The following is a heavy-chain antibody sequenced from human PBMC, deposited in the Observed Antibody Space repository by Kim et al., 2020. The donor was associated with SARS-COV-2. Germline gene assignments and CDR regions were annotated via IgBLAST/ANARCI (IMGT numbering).Heavy chain of an antibody. CDR1: GGSISSSNW. D-gene: IGHD6-13*01. V-gene: IGHV4-4*02. J-gene: IGHJ6*03. Sequence: SETLSLTCAVSGGSISSSNWWSWVRQPPGKGLEWIGEIYHSGSTNYNPSLKSRVTISVDKSKNQFSLKLSSVTAADTAVYYCARAWGNSSPGVSYYYMDVWGKGTTVTVSS. CDR2: IYHSGST. CDR3: ARAWGNSSPGVSYYYMDV.